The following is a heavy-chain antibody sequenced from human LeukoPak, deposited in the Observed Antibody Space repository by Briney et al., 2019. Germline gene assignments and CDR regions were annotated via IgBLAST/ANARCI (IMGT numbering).Heavy chain of an antibody. CDR2: IKQDGSEK. CDR3: ARVSAYYYGLGSLRGLDP. CDR1: GFTFSSYW. Sequence: PGGSLRLSCAASGFTFSSYWMSWVRQAPGKGLEWVANIKQDGSEKYYVDSVKGRFSISRDNAKNSLYLQMNSLRAEDTAVYYCARVSAYYYGLGSLRGLDPWGQGTLVTVSS. V-gene: IGHV3-7*01. D-gene: IGHD3-10*01. J-gene: IGHJ5*02.